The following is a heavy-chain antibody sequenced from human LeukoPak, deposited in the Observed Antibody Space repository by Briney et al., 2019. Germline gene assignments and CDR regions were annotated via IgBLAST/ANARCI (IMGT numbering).Heavy chain of an antibody. V-gene: IGHV3-23*01. CDR2: ISGSGGST. D-gene: IGHD5-18*01. J-gene: IGHJ6*03. CDR3: ANRGYSPDNYYYYYMDV. Sequence: GGSLRLSCAASGFTFSSYGMSWVRQAPGKGLEWVSGISGSGGSTYYADSVKGRFTISRDNSKNTLDLQMNSLRAEDTAVYYCANRGYSPDNYYYYYMDVWGKGTTVTISS. CDR1: GFTFSSYG.